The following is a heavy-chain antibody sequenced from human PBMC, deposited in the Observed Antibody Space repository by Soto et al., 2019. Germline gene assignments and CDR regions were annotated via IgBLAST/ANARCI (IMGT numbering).Heavy chain of an antibody. D-gene: IGHD3-9*01. V-gene: IGHV4-4*02. Sequence: SETLSLTCAVSGGSIISSNWWNWVRHPPGKGLEWIGEIYRSGSTYYKPSLKSRVAMSVDTSQNQLSLKLTSATAADTAVYYCARRDWSGSTSHFYFDYWGQGVLVTVSS. CDR3: ARRDWSGSTSHFYFDY. CDR1: GGSIISSNW. J-gene: IGHJ4*02. CDR2: IYRSGST.